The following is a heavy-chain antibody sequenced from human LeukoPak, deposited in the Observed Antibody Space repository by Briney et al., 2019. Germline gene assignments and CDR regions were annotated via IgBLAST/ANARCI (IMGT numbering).Heavy chain of an antibody. D-gene: IGHD3-10*01. J-gene: IGHJ3*01. CDR3: AKDHDYYASGPV. CDR2: ISGSGGST. V-gene: IGHV3-23*01. Sequence: GGSLRLSCTASGFTFSNYAMNWVRQAPGKGLEWVSAISGSGGSTYYADSVKGRFTISRDNSKNTLYLQMNSLRAEDTAVYYCAKDHDYYASGPVWGQGTMVTVSS. CDR1: GFTFSNYA.